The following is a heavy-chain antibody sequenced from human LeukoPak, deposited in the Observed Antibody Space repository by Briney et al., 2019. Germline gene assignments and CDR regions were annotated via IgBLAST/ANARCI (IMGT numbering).Heavy chain of an antibody. CDR3: ASGPYPAAGTDHQFDY. CDR2: IYYRGST. J-gene: IGHJ4*02. D-gene: IGHD6-13*01. Sequence: PSETLSLTCTVSGASISSYHWSWIRQPPGKGLEWIGYIYYRGSTNYNPSLKSRVTISVDTSKNQFSLKLSSVTAADTAVYYCASGPYPAAGTDHQFDYWGQGTLVTVSS. CDR1: GASISSYH. V-gene: IGHV4-59*01.